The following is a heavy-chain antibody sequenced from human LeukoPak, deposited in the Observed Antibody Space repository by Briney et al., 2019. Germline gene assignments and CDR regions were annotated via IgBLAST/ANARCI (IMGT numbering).Heavy chain of an antibody. CDR2: INYSGGT. J-gene: IGHJ4*02. CDR3: AVGVGATDY. Sequence: SETLSLTCTVSGGSVSSGSYYWNWIRHPPGKGLEWIGYINYSGGTNYNPSLKSRVTISIDTSKNQFSLKLSSVTAADTAVYYCAVGVGATDYWGQGTLVTVSS. CDR1: GGSVSSGSYY. D-gene: IGHD1-26*01. V-gene: IGHV4-61*01.